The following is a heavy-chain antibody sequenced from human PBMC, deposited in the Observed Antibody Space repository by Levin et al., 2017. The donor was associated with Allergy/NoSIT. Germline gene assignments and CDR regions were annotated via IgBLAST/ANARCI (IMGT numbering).Heavy chain of an antibody. CDR3: ARDNYFDSSGSYRLDY. Sequence: SQTLSLTCTVSGGSIGNYYWNWIRPPPGKGLEWIGYVFSTGTTYYSPSLKSRVTISVDTSKNQISLRLASVTAADTAVYYCARDNYFDSSGSYRLDYWGQGTLVTVSS. CDR2: VFSTGTT. CDR1: GGSIGNYY. D-gene: IGHD3-22*01. J-gene: IGHJ4*02. V-gene: IGHV4-59*01.